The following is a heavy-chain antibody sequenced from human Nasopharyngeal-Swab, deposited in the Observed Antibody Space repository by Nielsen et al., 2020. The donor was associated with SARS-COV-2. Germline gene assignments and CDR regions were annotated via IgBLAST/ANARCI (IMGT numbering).Heavy chain of an antibody. V-gene: IGHV3-73*01. CDR1: GFVFSGSA. Sequence: GESLKISCAASGFVFSGSAIHWVRQASGRGLEWVGRIGDKAHNYAATYAASVKGRFTISRYDSKNTAFLQMDSLKTEDTALYYCTTDFYFDYWGQGTLVTVSS. J-gene: IGHJ4*02. CDR3: TTDFYFDY. CDR2: IGDKAHNYAA.